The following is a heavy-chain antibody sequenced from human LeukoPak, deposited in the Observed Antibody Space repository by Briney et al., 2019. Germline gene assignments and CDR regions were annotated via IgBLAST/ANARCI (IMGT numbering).Heavy chain of an antibody. CDR3: ARARREVRGVILYYYYGMDV. J-gene: IGHJ6*02. Sequence: GGSLRLSCAASGFTFSAYSMNWVRQAPGKGLEWISYIGISSGNTKYADSVKGRFTFSGDKAKNSLYLQMNSLRVEDTAVYYCARARREVRGVILYYYYGMDVWGQGTTVTVSS. CDR2: IGISSGNT. D-gene: IGHD3-10*01. CDR1: GFTFSAYS. V-gene: IGHV3-48*01.